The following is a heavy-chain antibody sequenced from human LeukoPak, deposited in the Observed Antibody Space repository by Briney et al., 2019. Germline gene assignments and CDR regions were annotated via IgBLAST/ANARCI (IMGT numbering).Heavy chain of an antibody. J-gene: IGHJ5*02. V-gene: IGHV4-39*01. CDR2: INHSGST. CDR3: ARQLSVWWLRGLNNWFDP. D-gene: IGHD5-12*01. CDR1: GDSISSSAYY. Sequence: SETLSLTCSVSGDSISSSAYYWGWIRQPPGKGLEWIGEINHSGSTNYNPSLKSRVTISVDTSKNQFSLKLSSVTAADTAVYYCARQLSVWWLRGLNNWFDPWGQGTLVTVSS.